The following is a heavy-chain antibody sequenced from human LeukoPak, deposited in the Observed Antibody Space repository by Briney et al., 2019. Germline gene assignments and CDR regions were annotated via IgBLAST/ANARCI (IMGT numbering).Heavy chain of an antibody. D-gene: IGHD3-22*01. Sequence: GGSLRLSCAASGFTFSSYWMSGVRQAPGKGLECGANIKQDGSEKYYVGSVKSRFTISRDNAKNSLYLQITSMRAEDTAVYYCALALGYYDHDAFDIWGQGTMVTVSS. J-gene: IGHJ3*02. CDR3: ALALGYYDHDAFDI. V-gene: IGHV3-7*01. CDR1: GFTFSSYW. CDR2: IKQDGSEK.